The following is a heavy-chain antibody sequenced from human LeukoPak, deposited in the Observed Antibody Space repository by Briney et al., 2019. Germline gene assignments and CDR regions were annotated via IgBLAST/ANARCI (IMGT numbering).Heavy chain of an antibody. CDR2: IYTSGST. D-gene: IGHD5-18*01. CDR3: ASKAMVQKFDP. V-gene: IGHV4-61*02. CDR1: GGSISSGSYY. Sequence: PSETLSLTCTVSGGSISSGSYYWSWIRQPAGKGLEWIGRIYTSGSTNYNPSLKSRVTISVDKSKNQFSLKLSSVTAADTAVYYCASKAMVQKFDPWAREPWSPSPQ. J-gene: IGHJ5*02.